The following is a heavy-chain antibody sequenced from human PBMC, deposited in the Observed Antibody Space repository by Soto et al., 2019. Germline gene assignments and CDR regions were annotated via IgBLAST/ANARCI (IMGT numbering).Heavy chain of an antibody. J-gene: IGHJ4*02. Sequence: SETLSLTCTVSGGSISSGDYYWSWIRQPLGKGPEWIGYTYYNGDTKYNPALRSRVTMSEDTSKNQFSLRLSSVTAADTAVYFCARGPAYIDGWRTFDLWGRGILVTVS. CDR3: ARGPAYIDGWRTFDL. CDR1: GGSISSGDYY. D-gene: IGHD6-19*01. CDR2: TYYNGDT. V-gene: IGHV4-61*08.